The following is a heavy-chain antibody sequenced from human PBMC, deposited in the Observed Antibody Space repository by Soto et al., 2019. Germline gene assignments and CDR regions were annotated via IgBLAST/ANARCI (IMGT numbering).Heavy chain of an antibody. D-gene: IGHD6-13*01. CDR3: ARERIYNSSRHDY. Sequence: QVQLVESGGGVVQPGRSLRLSCAASGFTFSSYAMHWVRQAPGKGLEWVAVISYDGSNKYYADSVKGRFTISRDNSKNALYLQMNGLRAEETAVYYCARERIYNSSRHDYWGQGTMVTLPS. V-gene: IGHV3-30-3*01. CDR2: ISYDGSNK. J-gene: IGHJ4*02. CDR1: GFTFSSYA.